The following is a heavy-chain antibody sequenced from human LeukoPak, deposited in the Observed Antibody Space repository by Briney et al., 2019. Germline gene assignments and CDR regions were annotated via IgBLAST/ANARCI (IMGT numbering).Heavy chain of an antibody. D-gene: IGHD3-22*01. Sequence: GGSLRLSCAASGFTISTYWMHWVRHAPGKGLVWVSSITSSSSYIYYADSVKGRFTISRDNAKNSLYLQMNSLRTEDTALYYCAKARGLIGGAFDIWGQGTMVTVSS. V-gene: IGHV3-21*04. CDR1: GFTISTYW. J-gene: IGHJ3*02. CDR2: ITSSSSYI. CDR3: AKARGLIGGAFDI.